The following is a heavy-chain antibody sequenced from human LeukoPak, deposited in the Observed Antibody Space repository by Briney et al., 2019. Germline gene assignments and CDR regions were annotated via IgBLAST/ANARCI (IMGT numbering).Heavy chain of an antibody. D-gene: IGHD2-8*01. CDR1: GSTFGRYW. CDR3: ARLKDDVTKLDY. V-gene: IGHV3-7*01. CDR2: INQGGSRL. J-gene: IGHJ4*02. Sequence: GGSLRLSCAGSGSTFGRYWMSWVRQAPGKGLEWVASINQGGSRLHYLDSVTGRFIISTDDAQNSLFLQMTHPRVDDTAVYYCARLKDDVTKLDYWGQGTLVSVSS.